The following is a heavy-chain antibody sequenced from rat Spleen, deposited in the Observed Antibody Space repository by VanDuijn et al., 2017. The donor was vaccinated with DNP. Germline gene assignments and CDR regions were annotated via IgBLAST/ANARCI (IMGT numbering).Heavy chain of an antibody. J-gene: IGHJ1*01. V-gene: IGHV3-1*01. CDR3: ARQNIVRDWFFDF. CDR1: GYSITGDY. CDR2: ISYSGST. Sequence: EVQLQESGPGLLKPSQSLSLTCSVTGYSITGDYWGWIRKFPGNKMEWIGHISYSGSTSYNPSLKSRISITRDTSKNQFFLHLNSVTTEDTATYYCARQNIVRDWFFDFWGPGTMVTVSS. D-gene: IGHD4-3*01.